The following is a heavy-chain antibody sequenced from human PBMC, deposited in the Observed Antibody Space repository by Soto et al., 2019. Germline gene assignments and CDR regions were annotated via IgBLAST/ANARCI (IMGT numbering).Heavy chain of an antibody. Sequence: EVQLVESGGGLVQPGGSLRLSCAASGFTFSTYWMSWVRQAPGKGLEWVANIKEDGNEKYYVDSVKGRFTISRDNARNSLYLQMNSLRAEDTAVYYCARELSFDYWGQGTLVTVSS. CDR1: GFTFSTYW. J-gene: IGHJ4*02. V-gene: IGHV3-7*01. CDR2: IKEDGNEK. CDR3: ARELSFDY.